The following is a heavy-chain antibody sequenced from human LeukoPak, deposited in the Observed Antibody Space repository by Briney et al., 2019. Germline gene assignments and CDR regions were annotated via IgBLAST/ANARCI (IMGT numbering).Heavy chain of an antibody. Sequence: GGSLRLSCAASGFTFSSYSMNWVRQAPGKGLEWVSSISSSSSYIYYAHSVKGRFTISRDNAKNSLYLQMNSLRAEDTAVYYCARDRGGYGDYHFDYWGQGTLVTVSS. J-gene: IGHJ4*02. D-gene: IGHD4-17*01. V-gene: IGHV3-21*01. CDR2: ISSSSSYI. CDR1: GFTFSSYS. CDR3: ARDRGGYGDYHFDY.